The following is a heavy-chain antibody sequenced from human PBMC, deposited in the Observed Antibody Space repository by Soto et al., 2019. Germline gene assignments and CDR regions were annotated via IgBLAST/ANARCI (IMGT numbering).Heavy chain of an antibody. CDR2: ISYDGSNK. Sequence: GGSLRLSCEASGFSFSTYSMHWVRQAPGKGLEWVAVISYDGSNKYYADSVKGRFTISRDNSKNTLYLQMNSLRAEDTAVYYCAKDVQDYYWYFDLWGRGTLVTVSS. J-gene: IGHJ2*01. D-gene: IGHD4-17*01. V-gene: IGHV3-30*18. CDR3: AKDVQDYYWYFDL. CDR1: GFSFSTYS.